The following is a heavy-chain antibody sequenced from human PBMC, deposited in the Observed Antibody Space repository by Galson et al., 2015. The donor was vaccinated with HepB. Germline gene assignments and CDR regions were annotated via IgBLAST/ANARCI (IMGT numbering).Heavy chain of an antibody. Sequence: SLRLSCAASGFTFSSYGMHWVRQAPGKGLEWVAVIWYDGNNKYYADSVKGRFTISRDNSKNTLYLQMNSLRAEDTAVYYCAREGESTRYYDSSGYYNYYYGMDVWGQGTTVTVSS. D-gene: IGHD3-22*01. CDR3: AREGESTRYYDSSGYYNYYYGMDV. J-gene: IGHJ6*02. V-gene: IGHV3-33*08. CDR2: IWYDGNNK. CDR1: GFTFSSYG.